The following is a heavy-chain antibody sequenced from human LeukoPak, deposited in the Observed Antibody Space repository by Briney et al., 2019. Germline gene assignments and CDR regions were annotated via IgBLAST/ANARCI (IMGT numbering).Heavy chain of an antibody. D-gene: IGHD3-22*01. CDR2: INPNSGGT. V-gene: IGHV1-2*02. CDR1: GYTFTSYY. CDR3: ARFDSSGHDAFDI. J-gene: IGHJ3*02. Sequence: GASVKVSCKASGYTFTSYYMHWVRQAPGQGLEWMGWINPNSGGTNYAQKFQGRVTMTRDTSISTAYMELSRLRSDDTAVYYCARFDSSGHDAFDIWGQGTMVTVSS.